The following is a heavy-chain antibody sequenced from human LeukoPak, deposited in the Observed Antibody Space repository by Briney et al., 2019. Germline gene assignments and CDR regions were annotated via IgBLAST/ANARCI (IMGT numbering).Heavy chain of an antibody. Sequence: QSGGSLRLSCTASGFTFSSYWMSWVRQAPGKGLEWVANIKQDGSEKDYVDSVKGRFTISRDNPKNSLYLQMNSLRAEDTAVYYCARYCGGDCYGMDVWGQGTTVTVS. J-gene: IGHJ6*02. CDR2: IKQDGSEK. CDR3: ARYCGGDCYGMDV. V-gene: IGHV3-7*01. CDR1: GFTFSSYW. D-gene: IGHD2-21*02.